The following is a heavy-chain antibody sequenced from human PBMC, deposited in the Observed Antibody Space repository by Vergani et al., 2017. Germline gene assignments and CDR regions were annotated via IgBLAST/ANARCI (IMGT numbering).Heavy chain of an antibody. V-gene: IGHV3-23*01. CDR3: AKGVYCSSTSCYEGRGYYYGMGA. D-gene: IGHD2-2*01. J-gene: IGHJ6*02. CDR2: ISGSGGNT. CDR1: GFTFSSYA. Sequence: EVQLLESGGGLVQPGGSLRLSCAASGFTFSSYAMSWVRQVPGKGLEWVSGISGSGGNTYYANSVKGRFTISRDNSKNTLYLQMNSLRADDTAVYYCAKGVYCSSTSCYEGRGYYYGMGAWGQGTTVTFSS.